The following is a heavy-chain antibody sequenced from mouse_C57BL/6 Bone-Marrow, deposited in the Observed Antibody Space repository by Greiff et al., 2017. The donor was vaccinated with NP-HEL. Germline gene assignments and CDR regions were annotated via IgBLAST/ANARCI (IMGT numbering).Heavy chain of an antibody. V-gene: IGHV5-4*01. J-gene: IGHJ3*01. CDR1: GFTFSSYA. CDR3: ARESYDYGFAY. CDR2: ISDGGSYT. Sequence: VKLVESGGGLVKPGGSLKLSCAASGFTFSSYAMSWVRQTPEKRLEWVATISDGGSYTYYPDNVKGRFTISRDNAKNNLYLQMSHLKSEDTAMYYCARESYDYGFAYWGQGTLVTVSA. D-gene: IGHD2-4*01.